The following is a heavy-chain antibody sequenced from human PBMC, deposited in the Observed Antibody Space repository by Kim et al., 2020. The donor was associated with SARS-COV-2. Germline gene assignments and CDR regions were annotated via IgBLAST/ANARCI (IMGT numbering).Heavy chain of an antibody. Sequence: GGSLRLSCAASGFTFSSYAMSWVRQAPGKGLEWVSAISGSGGSTYYADSVKGRFTISRDNSKNTLYLQMNSLRAEDTAVYYCAKSLGGGEEYQLLYYYYYYGMDVWGQGTTVTVSS. D-gene: IGHD2-2*01. J-gene: IGHJ6*02. V-gene: IGHV3-23*01. CDR3: AKSLGGGEEYQLLYYYYYYGMDV. CDR2: ISGSGGST. CDR1: GFTFSSYA.